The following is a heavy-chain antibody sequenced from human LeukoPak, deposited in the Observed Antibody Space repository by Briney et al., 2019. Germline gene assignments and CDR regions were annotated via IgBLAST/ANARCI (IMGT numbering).Heavy chain of an antibody. Sequence: ASVKVSFKASGYTFTRYYIHWVRQAPGQGLEWMGIINPSGGSTNHAQKFQGRVTMTRDTSTSTVYMELSSLRSEDTAIYYCARDPTNSRNWFDPWGQGTLVTVSS. CDR3: ARDPTNSRNWFDP. CDR2: INPSGGST. V-gene: IGHV1-46*01. J-gene: IGHJ5*02. D-gene: IGHD4-23*01. CDR1: GYTFTRYY.